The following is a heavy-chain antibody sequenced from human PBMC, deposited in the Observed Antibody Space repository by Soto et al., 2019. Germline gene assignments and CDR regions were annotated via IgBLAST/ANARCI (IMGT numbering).Heavy chain of an antibody. J-gene: IGHJ2*01. Sequence: QVQLVQSGAEVKKPGSSVKVSCKASGGTFSSYTISWVRQTPGQGLEWMGRIIPILGIANYAQKFQGRVTITADKSTSTAYMELSSLRSEDTAVYYCARESPTSWYFDLWGRGTLVTVSS. CDR1: GGTFSSYT. V-gene: IGHV1-69*08. D-gene: IGHD1-26*01. CDR3: ARESPTSWYFDL. CDR2: IIPILGIA.